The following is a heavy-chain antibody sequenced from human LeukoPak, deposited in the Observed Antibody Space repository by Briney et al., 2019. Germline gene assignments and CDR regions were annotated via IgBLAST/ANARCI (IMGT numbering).Heavy chain of an antibody. J-gene: IGHJ4*02. CDR2: INHGGST. CDR3: ARRSVTYYYGSGSYSPPAPFDY. V-gene: IGHV4-34*01. D-gene: IGHD3-10*01. CDR1: GGSLSAYY. Sequence: SETLSLTCAVYGGSLSAYYWTWIRQPPGKGLEWIGEINHGGSTNYNPSLKSRVTISVDTSKNQFSLKLSSVTAADTAVYYCARRSVTYYYGSGSYSPPAPFDYWGQGTLVTVSS.